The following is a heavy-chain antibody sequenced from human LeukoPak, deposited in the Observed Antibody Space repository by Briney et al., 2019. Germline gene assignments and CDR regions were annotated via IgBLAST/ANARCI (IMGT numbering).Heavy chain of an antibody. Sequence: PGRSLRLSCAASGFTFSGYGMHWIRQVPGKGLEWVAVISYDGSNKYYADSVKGRFTISRDTSKNTLFLQMNSLRAEDTAVYYCAKDKGLLRGLFDYWGQGTLVTVSS. CDR1: GFTFSGYG. D-gene: IGHD3-10*01. CDR3: AKDKGLLRGLFDY. V-gene: IGHV3-30*18. J-gene: IGHJ4*02. CDR2: ISYDGSNK.